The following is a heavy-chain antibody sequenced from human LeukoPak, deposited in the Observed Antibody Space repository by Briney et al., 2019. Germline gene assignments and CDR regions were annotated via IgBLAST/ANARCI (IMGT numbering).Heavy chain of an antibody. CDR3: AVGRFGEFDP. D-gene: IGHD3-10*01. CDR2: MNPNSGNT. J-gene: IGHJ5*02. Sequence: GASVKVSCEASGYTFTNYDINWVRQATGQGLEWMGRMNPNSGNTGYAQKFQGRVTITRNTSISTAYMELSSLRSEDTAVYYCAVGRFGEFDPWGQGTLVTVSS. CDR1: GYTFTNYD. V-gene: IGHV1-8*03.